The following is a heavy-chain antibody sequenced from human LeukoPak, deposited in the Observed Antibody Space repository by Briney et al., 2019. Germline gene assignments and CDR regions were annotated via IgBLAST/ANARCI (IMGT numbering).Heavy chain of an antibody. Sequence: SQTLSLTCTVSGGSISSGGYHWSWIRQHPGKGLEWIGYIYYSGSTYYNPSLKSRVTISVDTSKNQFSLKLSSVTAADTAVYYCARESSGYDPYYYYGMDVWGQGTTVTVSS. D-gene: IGHD5-12*01. CDR3: ARESSGYDPYYYYGMDV. CDR2: IYYSGST. V-gene: IGHV4-31*03. J-gene: IGHJ6*02. CDR1: GGSISSGGYH.